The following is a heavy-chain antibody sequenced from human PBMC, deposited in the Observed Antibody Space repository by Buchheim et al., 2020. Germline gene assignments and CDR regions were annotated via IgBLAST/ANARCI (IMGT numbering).Heavy chain of an antibody. CDR3: ARDGRYCTNGVCYPYYYYGMDV. V-gene: IGHV3-33*01. CDR2: IWYDGSNK. J-gene: IGHJ6*02. CDR1: GFTFSSYG. D-gene: IGHD2-8*01. Sequence: QVQLVESGGGVVQPGRSLRLSCAASGFTFSSYGMHWVRQAPGKGLEWVAVIWYDGSNKYYADSVKGRFTISRDNSQNTLYLQMNSLRAEDTAVYYCARDGRYCTNGVCYPYYYYGMDVWGQGTT.